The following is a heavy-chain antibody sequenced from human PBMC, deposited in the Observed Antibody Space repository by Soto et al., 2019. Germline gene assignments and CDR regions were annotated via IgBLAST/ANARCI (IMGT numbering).Heavy chain of an antibody. CDR2: IYWDDDT. D-gene: IGHD3-16*01. J-gene: IGHJ3*01. CDR1: GFSFSADGVG. V-gene: IGHV2-5*02. Sequence: QITLKESGPTLVKPTQTLTLTCIFSGFSFSADGVGVGWIRQPPGKALEWLALIYWDDDTRYRPSLKSRLTSTKDSSKNQVVLTMTNMDPLDTATYYCAHAFGGTSWPNDAFDVWGQGTVVTVSS. CDR3: AHAFGGTSWPNDAFDV.